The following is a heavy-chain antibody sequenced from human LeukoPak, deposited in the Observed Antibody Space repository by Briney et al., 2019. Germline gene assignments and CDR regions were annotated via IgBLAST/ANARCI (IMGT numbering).Heavy chain of an antibody. D-gene: IGHD3-22*01. CDR3: ARGDRPSSSGPTWGVFDY. J-gene: IGHJ4*02. Sequence: PSETLSLTCAVSGYSISSGYHWGWIRQPPGKGLEWIGNIYHSGSTYYNPSLKSRVTISVDTSKNQFSLKLSSVTAADTAVYYCARGDRPSSSGPTWGVFDYWGQGTLVTVSS. CDR2: IYHSGST. V-gene: IGHV4-38-2*01. CDR1: GYSISSGYH.